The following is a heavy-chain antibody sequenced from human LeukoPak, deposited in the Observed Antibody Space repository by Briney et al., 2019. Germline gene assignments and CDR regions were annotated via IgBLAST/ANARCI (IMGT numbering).Heavy chain of an antibody. Sequence: GGSLRLSCAASGFTFSSYWMTWVRQGPGKGLEWVANIKPDGSLIYYVDSVKGRFTISRDNAKNSLYLQMSSLRAEDTAVYYCAKWELYSGFYYIDYWGQGTLATVSS. CDR3: AKWELYSGFYYIDY. V-gene: IGHV3-7*01. D-gene: IGHD1-26*01. CDR2: IKPDGSLI. J-gene: IGHJ4*02. CDR1: GFTFSSYW.